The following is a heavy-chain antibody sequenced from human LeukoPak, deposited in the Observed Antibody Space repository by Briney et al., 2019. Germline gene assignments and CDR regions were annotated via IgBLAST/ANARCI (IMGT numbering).Heavy chain of an antibody. J-gene: IGHJ4*02. CDR1: AGSISSYY. CDR3: ARDGGLTIFGVVTYFDY. Sequence: PSETLSLTCTVSAGSISSYYWSWIRQPAGKGLEWIGRIYTSGSTNYNPSLKSRVTISVDTSKNRFSLKLSSVTAADTAVYYCARDGGLTIFGVVTYFDYWGQGTLVTVSS. D-gene: IGHD3-3*01. V-gene: IGHV4-4*07. CDR2: IYTSGST.